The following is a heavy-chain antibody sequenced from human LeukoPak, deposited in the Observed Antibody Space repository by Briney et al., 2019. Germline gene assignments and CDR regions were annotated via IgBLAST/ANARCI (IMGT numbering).Heavy chain of an antibody. V-gene: IGHV3-21*01. J-gene: IGHJ4*02. CDR2: ISSSSSYI. D-gene: IGHD1-14*01. CDR1: GFTFSSYS. CDR3: ARGPGGYFDY. Sequence: PGGSLTLSCAASGFTFSSYSMNWVRQAPGKGLEWVSSISSSSSYIYYADSVKGRFTISRDNAKNSLYLQMNSLRAEDTAVYYCARGPGGYFDYWGQGTLVTVSS.